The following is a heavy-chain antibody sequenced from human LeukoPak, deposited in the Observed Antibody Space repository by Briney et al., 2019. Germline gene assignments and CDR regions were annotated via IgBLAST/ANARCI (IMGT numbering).Heavy chain of an antibody. CDR3: ARQWEPYFDY. CDR1: RYTFTYCS. V-gene: IGHV1-68*01. CDR2: ITLYNGNT. J-gene: IGHJ4*02. Sequence: ASVKVSCKASRYTFTYCSSHWLQQAPGQGLERMRWITLYNGNTNYAKKFQGRVTITRDMSLRTAYIELSSLRSEDSAVYYWARQWEPYFDYWGQGTLVTVSS. D-gene: IGHD1-26*01.